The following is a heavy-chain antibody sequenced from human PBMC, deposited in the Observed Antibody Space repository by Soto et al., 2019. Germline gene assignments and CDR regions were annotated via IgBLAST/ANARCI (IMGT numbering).Heavy chain of an antibody. V-gene: IGHV3-30-3*01. Sequence: GGSLRLSCAASGFTFSSYAMHWVRQAPGKGLEWVVVISYDGSNKYYADSVKGRFTISRDNSKNTLYLQMNSLRAEDTAVYYCARDRGNSGLRYFDWLLPPYYYYGMDVWGQGTTVTVSS. D-gene: IGHD3-9*01. CDR2: ISYDGSNK. J-gene: IGHJ6*02. CDR3: ARDRGNSGLRYFDWLLPPYYYYGMDV. CDR1: GFTFSSYA.